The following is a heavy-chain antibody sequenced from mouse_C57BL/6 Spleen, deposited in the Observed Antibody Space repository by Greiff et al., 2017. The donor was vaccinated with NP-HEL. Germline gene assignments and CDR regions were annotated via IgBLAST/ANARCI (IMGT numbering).Heavy chain of an antibody. D-gene: IGHD6-5*01. J-gene: IGHJ2*01. CDR3: AREGSLRLDY. Sequence: VQLQQSGAELTKPGASVKLSCKASGYTFTSYWLHWVKQRPGQGLEWIGYINPSSAYSKYIQKFKGKATLTADKSSSAAYMQLTSLTYEDSAVYSCAREGSLRLDYWGQGTTLTVSS. CDR2: INPSSAYS. V-gene: IGHV1-7*01. CDR1: GYTFTSYW.